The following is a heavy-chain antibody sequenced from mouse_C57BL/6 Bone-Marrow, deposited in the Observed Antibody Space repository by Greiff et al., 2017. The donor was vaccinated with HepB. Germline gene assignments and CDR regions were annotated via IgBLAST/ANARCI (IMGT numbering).Heavy chain of an antibody. J-gene: IGHJ2*01. CDR3: ARSITTIVAKDYFDY. Sequence: QVQLQQPGAELVKPGASVKMSCKASGYTFTSYWITWVKQRPGQGLEWIGDIYPGSGSTNYNETFKSKATLTVDTSSSTAYMQLSSLTSEDSAVYYCARSITTIVAKDYFDYWGQGTTLTVSS. CDR2: IYPGSGST. V-gene: IGHV1-55*01. CDR1: GYTFTSYW. D-gene: IGHD1-1*01.